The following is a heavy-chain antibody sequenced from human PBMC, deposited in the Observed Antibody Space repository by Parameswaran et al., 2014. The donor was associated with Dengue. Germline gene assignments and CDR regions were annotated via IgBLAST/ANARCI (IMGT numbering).Heavy chain of an antibody. Sequence: WVRQAPGQGLEWMGWMNPNSGNTHFAQKFQGRVTMTRNTSISTAYMELSSLRSDDTAVYYCTRGSTCDSTSCYPTNWFDPGAREPWSPSPQ. CDR3: TRGSTCDSTSCYPTNWFDP. J-gene: IGHJ5*02. CDR2: MNPNSGNT. D-gene: IGHD2-2*01. V-gene: IGHV1-8*01.